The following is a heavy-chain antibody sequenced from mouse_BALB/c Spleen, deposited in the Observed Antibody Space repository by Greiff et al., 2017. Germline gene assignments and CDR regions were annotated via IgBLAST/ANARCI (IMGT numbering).Heavy chain of an antibody. CDR3: ARPDGNYDYYAMDY. CDR2: INPSNGRT. CDR1: GYTFTSYW. Sequence: QVQLQQPGAELVKPGASVKLSCKASGYTFTSYWMHWVKQRPGQGLEWIGEINPSNGRTNYNEKFKSKATLTVDKSSSTAYMQLSSLTAEDSVVYYCARPDGNYDYYAMDYWGQGTSVTVSS. V-gene: IGHV1S81*02. J-gene: IGHJ4*01. D-gene: IGHD2-1*01.